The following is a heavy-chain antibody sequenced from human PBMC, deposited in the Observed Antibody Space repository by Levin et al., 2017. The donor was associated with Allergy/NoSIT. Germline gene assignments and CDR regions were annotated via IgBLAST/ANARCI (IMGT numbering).Heavy chain of an antibody. CDR1: GDSVSSNSAS. D-gene: IGHD6-19*01. Sequence: SQTLSLTCAISGDSVSSNSASWNWIRQSPSRGLEWLGRTYYKSKWNNNYAVSVKSRIVINADASKNQFSLQLNSVTPEDTALYYCAREGSGWFSFDIWGRGTTVTVSS. CDR2: TYYKSKWNN. J-gene: IGHJ3*02. V-gene: IGHV6-1*01. CDR3: AREGSGWFSFDI.